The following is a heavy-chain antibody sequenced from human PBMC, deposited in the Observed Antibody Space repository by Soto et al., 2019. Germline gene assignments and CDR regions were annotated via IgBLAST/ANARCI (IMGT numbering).Heavy chain of an antibody. D-gene: IGHD2-2*01. CDR3: ARPRQYCTSKICLAHYYYTLDV. CDR1: GYSFTNYW. CDR2: IYPGDSDT. Sequence: PGESLKISCKATGYSFTNYWIGWVRQMPGKGLEWMGTIYPGDSDTRYGPAFEGQVTISADKSITTAYLQWSSLKASDTAVYFCARPRQYCTSKICLAHYYYTLDVWGQGTTVTVS. V-gene: IGHV5-51*01. J-gene: IGHJ6*02.